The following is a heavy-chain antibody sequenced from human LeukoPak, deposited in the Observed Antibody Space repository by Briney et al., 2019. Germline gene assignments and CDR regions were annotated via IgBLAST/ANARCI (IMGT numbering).Heavy chain of an antibody. CDR2: IIPIFGTT. CDR3: GCFGAYYMDV. V-gene: IGHV1-69*05. Sequence: ASVKVSCKASGGTFSSYAVSWVRQAPGQGLEWMGGIIPIFGTTSYAQKFQGRVTMTRDTSISTAYMELSRLRSEDTAVYYCGCFGAYYMDVWGKGTTVTVSS. J-gene: IGHJ6*03. CDR1: GGTFSSYA. D-gene: IGHD3-3*01.